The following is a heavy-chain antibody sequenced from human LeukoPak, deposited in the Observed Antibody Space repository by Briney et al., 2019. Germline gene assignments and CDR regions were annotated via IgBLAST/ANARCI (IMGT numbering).Heavy chain of an antibody. J-gene: IGHJ4*02. Sequence: ASVKVSCKVSGYTLTELSMHWVRQAPGKGPEWMGGFDPEDGETIYAQKFQGRVTMTEDTSTDTAYMELSSLRSEDTAVYYCATLPLLRYFDWLLYSYFDYWGQGTLVTVSS. CDR1: GYTLTELS. D-gene: IGHD3-9*01. V-gene: IGHV1-24*01. CDR2: FDPEDGET. CDR3: ATLPLLRYFDWLLYSYFDY.